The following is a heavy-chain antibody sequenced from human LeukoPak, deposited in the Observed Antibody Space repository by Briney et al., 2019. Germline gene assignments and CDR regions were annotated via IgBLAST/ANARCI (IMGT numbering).Heavy chain of an antibody. CDR3: ARVNWGGRYFDY. CDR1: GYTFSTYY. D-gene: IGHD7-27*01. J-gene: IGHJ4*02. Sequence: ASVKVSCKASGYTFSTYYMHWVRQAPGQGLEWMGWINPNSGGTNYAQKFQGRVTMTRDTSISTAYMELSRLRSDDTAVYYCARVNWGGRYFDYWGQGTLVTVSS. CDR2: INPNSGGT. V-gene: IGHV1-2*02.